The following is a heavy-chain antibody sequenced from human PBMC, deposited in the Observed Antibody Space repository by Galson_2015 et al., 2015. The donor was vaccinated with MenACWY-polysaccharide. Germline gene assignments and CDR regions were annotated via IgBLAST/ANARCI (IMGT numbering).Heavy chain of an antibody. Sequence: SVKVSCKASGYTFTGYYMHWVRQAPGQGLEWMGWINPNSGGTNYAQKFQGRVTMTRDTSISTAYMELSRLRSDDTAVYYCARDGSSSWLYYYGMDVWGQGTTVTVSS. D-gene: IGHD6-13*01. CDR3: ARDGSSSWLYYYGMDV. CDR1: GYTFTGYY. CDR2: INPNSGGT. V-gene: IGHV1-2*02. J-gene: IGHJ6*02.